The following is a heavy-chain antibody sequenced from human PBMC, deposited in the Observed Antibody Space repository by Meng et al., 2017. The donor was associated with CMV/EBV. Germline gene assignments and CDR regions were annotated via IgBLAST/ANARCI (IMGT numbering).Heavy chain of an antibody. CDR3: TTEPYRWELPYDY. V-gene: IGHV3-15*01. J-gene: IGHJ4*02. CDR1: GFTSRNAW. Sequence: SGFTSRNAWMSGVRQAPGKGLEWVGRIKSKTDGGTTDYAAPVKGRFTISRDDSKNTLYLQMNSLKTEDTAVYYCTTEPYRWELPYDYWGQGTLVTVSS. D-gene: IGHD1-26*01. CDR2: IKSKTDGGTT.